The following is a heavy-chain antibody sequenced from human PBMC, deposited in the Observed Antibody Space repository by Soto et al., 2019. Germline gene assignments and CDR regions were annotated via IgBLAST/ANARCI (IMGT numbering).Heavy chain of an antibody. V-gene: IGHV3-23*01. J-gene: IGHJ4*02. Sequence: GGSQRLSCAASGFTFSSYAMSWVRQAPGKGLEWVSAISGSGGSTYYADSVKGRFTISRDNSKNTLYLQMNSMRAEDTAVYYWAKMPEMATTEGFEYWGQGTLVTVSS. D-gene: IGHD1-26*01. CDR2: ISGSGGST. CDR3: AKMPEMATTEGFEY. CDR1: GFTFSSYA.